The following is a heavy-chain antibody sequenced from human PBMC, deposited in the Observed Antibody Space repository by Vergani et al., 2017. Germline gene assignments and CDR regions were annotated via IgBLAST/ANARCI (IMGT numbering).Heavy chain of an antibody. Sequence: EVQLVESGGGLVKPGGSLRLSCAASGFTFSSYSMNWVRQAPGKGLEWVSSISSSSSYIYYADSVKGRFTISRDNAKNSLYLQMNSLRAEDTAVYYCARDFFPGLGVPDAFEIWGQGTMVTVSS. CDR2: ISSSSSYI. V-gene: IGHV3-21*01. CDR1: GFTFSSYS. CDR3: ARDFFPGLGVPDAFEI. D-gene: IGHD2-8*02. J-gene: IGHJ3*02.